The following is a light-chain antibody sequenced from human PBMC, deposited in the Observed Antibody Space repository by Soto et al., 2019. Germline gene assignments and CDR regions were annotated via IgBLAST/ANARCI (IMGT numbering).Light chain of an antibody. Sequence: DIVMTQSPDSLAVSLGEGATINYKSSQSILYSSDNKNYLAWYRQKPGQPPNLLIYWASTRESGVPDRFSGSGSGTDFTLTISSLQAEDVAVYYCQQYYSSPPTFGQGTKVDIK. CDR2: WAS. J-gene: IGKJ1*01. CDR1: QSILYSSDNKNY. V-gene: IGKV4-1*01. CDR3: QQYYSSPPT.